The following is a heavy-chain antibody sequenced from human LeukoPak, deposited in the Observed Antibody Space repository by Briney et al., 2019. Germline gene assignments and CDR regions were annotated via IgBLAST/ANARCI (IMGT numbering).Heavy chain of an antibody. CDR3: ARGVEPLDANTFAY. CDR1: GFTVITND. V-gene: IGHV3-53*01. CDR2: LYSDGNT. D-gene: IGHD3-16*01. Sequence: QAGGSLRLSCAASGFTVITNDMTWVRQVPGKGFEWVSVLYSDGNTKYADSVQGRFTISRDNSKNTLYLEMNSLSPDDTAVYYCARGVEPLDANTFAYWAQGTLVTVSS. J-gene: IGHJ4*02.